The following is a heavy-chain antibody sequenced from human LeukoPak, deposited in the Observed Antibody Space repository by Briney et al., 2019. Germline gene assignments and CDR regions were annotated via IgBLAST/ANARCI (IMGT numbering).Heavy chain of an antibody. CDR3: ARGIGYCRSANCYGSGDY. V-gene: IGHV4-30-4*01. CDR2: ICPSGRT. D-gene: IGHD2-15*01. J-gene: IGHJ4*02. Sequence: SETLSLTCSVSGGSISSVDYYWSWIRQPPGKGLEWIGYICPSGRTYYNPSLTSRVTISVDTSENQFSLKLTSVTTADTAVYYCARGIGYCRSANCYGSGDYWGQGTLVTVSS. CDR1: GGSISSVDYY.